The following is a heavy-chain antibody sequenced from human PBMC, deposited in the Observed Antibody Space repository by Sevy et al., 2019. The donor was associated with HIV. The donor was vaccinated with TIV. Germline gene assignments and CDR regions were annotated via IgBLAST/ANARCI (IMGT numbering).Heavy chain of an antibody. D-gene: IGHD3-10*01. CDR1: GFTFSDYY. J-gene: IGHJ4*02. Sequence: GGSLRLSCAASGFTFSDYYMTWIRQAPGKGLEWVSSISSSSSYIYYADSVKGRFTISRDNAKNSLYLQMNSLRAEDTAVYYCARNDYSITMVRGVIISPGVWGQGTLVTVSS. V-gene: IGHV3-21*01. CDR3: ARNDYSITMVRGVIISPGV. CDR2: ISSSSSYI.